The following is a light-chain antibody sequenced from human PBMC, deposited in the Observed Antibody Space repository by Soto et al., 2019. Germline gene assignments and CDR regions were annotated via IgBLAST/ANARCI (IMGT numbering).Light chain of an antibody. V-gene: IGLV1-40*01. CDR1: SSNIGAGYD. J-gene: IGLJ1*01. CDR3: QSYDSSLSAYG. CDR2: GNS. Sequence: QSVLAQPPSVSGAPGQKVTISCTGSSSNIGAGYDLHWYQQLPGTAPKLLLYGNSNRPSGVPDRFSGSKSGTSASLAITGLQAEDEADYYCQSYDSSLSAYGFGTGTKSPS.